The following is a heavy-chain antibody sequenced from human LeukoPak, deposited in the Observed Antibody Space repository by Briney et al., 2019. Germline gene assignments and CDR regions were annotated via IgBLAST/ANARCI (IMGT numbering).Heavy chain of an antibody. Sequence: GESLKISCKGSGYSFNTYWIGWVRQMPGKGLEWMGIIYPGDSDTRYSPSFQGQVTISADKSISTAYLQWSSLKASDTAMYYCARAMYGSGSYSGYWGQGTLVTVSS. V-gene: IGHV5-51*01. CDR3: ARAMYGSGSYSGY. CDR2: IYPGDSDT. CDR1: GYSFNTYW. D-gene: IGHD3-10*01. J-gene: IGHJ4*02.